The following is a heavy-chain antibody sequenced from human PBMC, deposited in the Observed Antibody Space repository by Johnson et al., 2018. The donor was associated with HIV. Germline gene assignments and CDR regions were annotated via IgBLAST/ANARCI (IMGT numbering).Heavy chain of an antibody. V-gene: IGHV3-11*01. CDR2: ISSSGSPI. Sequence: QVQLVESGGGLVKPGGSLRLSCAASGFTFSDYYMSWIRQAPGKGLEWVSHISSSGSPINYADSVKGRFSIPRDSAKNSPYLQMNSLRTEDTALDYCAKGGTVATDAFDIWGQGTMVTVSS. CDR1: GFTFSDYY. CDR3: AKGGTVATDAFDI. D-gene: IGHD4-17*01. J-gene: IGHJ3*02.